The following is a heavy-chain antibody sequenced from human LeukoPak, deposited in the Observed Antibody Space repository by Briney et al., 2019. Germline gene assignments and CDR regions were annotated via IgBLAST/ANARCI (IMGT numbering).Heavy chain of an antibody. CDR3: ATPAAFDGMDV. D-gene: IGHD6-25*01. CDR1: GFTFSSYS. CDR2: ISSSSSYI. J-gene: IGHJ6*02. V-gene: IGHV3-21*01. Sequence: GGSLRLSCAASGFTFSSYSMNWVRQAPGKGLEWVSSISSSSSYIYYADSVKGRFTISRDDAKNSLYLQMNSLRAEDTAMYYCATPAAFDGMDVWGQGTTVTVSS.